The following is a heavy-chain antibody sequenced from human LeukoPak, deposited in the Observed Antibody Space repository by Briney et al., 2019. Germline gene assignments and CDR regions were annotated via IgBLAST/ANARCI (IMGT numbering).Heavy chain of an antibody. CDR2: IYYSGGT. CDR3: ARFTIFGVEKTSDGFDI. D-gene: IGHD3-3*01. V-gene: IGHV4-59*01. Sequence: SETLSLTCTVSGGSISSYYWTWVRQPPGKGLEWIGYIYYSGGTDYNPSLRSRISMSVDTSKNKFSLRLSSVTAADTAVYYCARFTIFGVEKTSDGFDIWGQGTPVTVSS. J-gene: IGHJ3*02. CDR1: GGSISSYY.